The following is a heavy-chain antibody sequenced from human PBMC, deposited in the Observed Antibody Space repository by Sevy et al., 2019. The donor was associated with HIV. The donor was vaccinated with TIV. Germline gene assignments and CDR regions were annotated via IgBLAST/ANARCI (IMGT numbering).Heavy chain of an antibody. V-gene: IGHV3-43*01. CDR1: GFKFDDHT. CDR2: IGGDKKKS. CDR3: AKDVGGFSGFDY. D-gene: IGHD5-12*01. Sequence: GGSLRLSCGVSGFKFDDHTMHWVRQAPGKGLQWVSFIGGDKKKSSYASSVQGRFSISRDNRRNTLYLQMHSLRIEDTGLYFCAKDVGGFSGFDYWGQGTLVTVSS. J-gene: IGHJ4*02.